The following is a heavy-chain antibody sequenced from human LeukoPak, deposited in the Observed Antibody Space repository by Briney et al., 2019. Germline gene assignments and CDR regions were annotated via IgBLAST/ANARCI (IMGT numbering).Heavy chain of an antibody. V-gene: IGHV3-7*01. CDR3: AREKAEYQLLF. Sequence: PGGSLRLSCAASGFTFSSYWMSWVRQAPGKGLEWAANIKQDGSEKYYVDSVKGRFTISRDNAKNSLYLQMNSLRAEDTAVYYCAREKAEYQLLFGGQGTLVTVSS. CDR1: GFTFSSYW. D-gene: IGHD2-2*01. J-gene: IGHJ4*02. CDR2: IKQDGSEK.